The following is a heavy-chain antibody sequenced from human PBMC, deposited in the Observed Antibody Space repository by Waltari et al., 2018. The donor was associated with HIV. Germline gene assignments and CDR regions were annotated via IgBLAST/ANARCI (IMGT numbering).Heavy chain of an antibody. J-gene: IGHJ6*02. CDR1: GLTFSSYR. D-gene: IGHD3-16*01. V-gene: IGHV3-21*01. CDR2: ISSSINYI. CDR3: ARDFWGGYYYGMDV. Sequence: EVQLLESGGGLVKPGGSLRLSCAASGLTFSSYRMNWVRQAPGKGLEWVSSISSSINYIYYADSVKGRFTISRDNAKNSLYLQMNSLRAEDTAVYYCARDFWGGYYYGMDVWGQGTTVTVSS.